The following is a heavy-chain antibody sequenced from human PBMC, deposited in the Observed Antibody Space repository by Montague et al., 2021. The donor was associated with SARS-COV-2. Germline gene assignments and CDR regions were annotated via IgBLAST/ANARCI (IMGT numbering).Heavy chain of an antibody. D-gene: IGHD3-3*01. J-gene: IGHJ4*02. CDR1: GGSINSYY. CDR3: ATLPSSVTIFDVVQGYYFDD. CDR2: IYTSGRT. Sequence: SETLSLTCSVSGGSINSYYWSWIRQPAGKALEWIGCIYTSGRTNYSPSLNSRVTISVDTSMNQFSLKLSSVTAAGTAVYYCATLPSSVTIFDVVQGYYFDDWGRGTLVTVSS. V-gene: IGHV4-4*08.